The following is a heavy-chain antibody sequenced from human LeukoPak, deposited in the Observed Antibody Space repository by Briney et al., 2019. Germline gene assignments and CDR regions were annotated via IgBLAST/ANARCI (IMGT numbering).Heavy chain of an antibody. D-gene: IGHD2-2*01. CDR2: IYPDDPDT. CDR1: GYSFASYW. V-gene: IGHV5-51*01. Sequence: GESLKISCKGPGYSFASYWIAWVRQMPGKGLEWMGIIYPDDPDTRYSPSFQGQVTISADKSISTAYLQWSGLKASDAAVYYCARLSSTSQPFDPWGQGTLVTVSS. J-gene: IGHJ5*02. CDR3: ARLSSTSQPFDP.